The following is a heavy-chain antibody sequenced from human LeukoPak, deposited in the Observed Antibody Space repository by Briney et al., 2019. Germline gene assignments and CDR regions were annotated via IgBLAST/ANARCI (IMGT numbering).Heavy chain of an antibody. CDR2: INPSGGST. V-gene: IGHV1-46*01. J-gene: IGHJ3*02. CDR1: GYTFTGYY. Sequence: ASVKVSCKASGYTFTGYYMHWVRQAPGQGLEWMGIINPSGGSTSYAQKFQGRVTMTRDTSTSTVYMELSSLRSEDTAVYYCATSLTALDDAFDIWGQGTMVTVSS. D-gene: IGHD1-20*01. CDR3: ATSLTALDDAFDI.